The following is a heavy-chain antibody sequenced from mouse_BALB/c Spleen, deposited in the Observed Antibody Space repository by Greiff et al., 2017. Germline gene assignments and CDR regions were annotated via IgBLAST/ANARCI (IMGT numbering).Heavy chain of an antibody. D-gene: IGHD3-2*01. J-gene: IGHJ4*01. V-gene: IGHV3-8*02. CDR2: ISYSGST. CDR1: GDSITSGY. CDR3: ARVRRQGYAMDY. Sequence: EVKLQESGPSLVKPSQTLSLTCSVTGDSITSGYWNWIRKFPGNKLEYMGYISYSGSTYYNPSLKSRISITRDTSKNQYYLQLNSVTTEDTATYYCARVRRQGYAMDYWGQGTSVTVSS.